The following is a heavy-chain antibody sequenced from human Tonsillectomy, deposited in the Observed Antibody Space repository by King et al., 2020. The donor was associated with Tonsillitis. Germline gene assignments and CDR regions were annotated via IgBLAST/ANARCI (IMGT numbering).Heavy chain of an antibody. Sequence: VQLVESGGGLVQPGGSLRLSCAASGFTFSSYWMHWVRQAPGKGLVWVSRINSDGSSTSYADSVKGRSTISRDNARNTLYLQMNSLRAEDTAVYYCARGWSLEDAFDIWGQGTMVTVSS. V-gene: IGHV3-74*01. CDR3: ARGWSLEDAFDI. CDR2: INSDGSST. J-gene: IGHJ3*02. D-gene: IGHD3-3*01. CDR1: GFTFSSYW.